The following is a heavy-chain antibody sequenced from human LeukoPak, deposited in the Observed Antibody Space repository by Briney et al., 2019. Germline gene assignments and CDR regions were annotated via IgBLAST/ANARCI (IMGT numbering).Heavy chain of an antibody. D-gene: IGHD3-22*01. CDR3: ARAKYYYDSSGPEYYFDY. Sequence: ESGPALVKPTQTLTLTFTFSGFSLSTRGMRVSWIRQPPGKALEWLARIDWDDDKFYSTSLKTRLTISKDTSKNQVVLTMTNMDPVDTATYYCARAKYYYDSSGPEYYFDYWGQGTLVTVSS. CDR2: IDWDDDK. J-gene: IGHJ4*02. V-gene: IGHV2-70*04. CDR1: GFSLSTRGMR.